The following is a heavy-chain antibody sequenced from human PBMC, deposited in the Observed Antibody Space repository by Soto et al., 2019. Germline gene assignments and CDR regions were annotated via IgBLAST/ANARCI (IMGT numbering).Heavy chain of an antibody. CDR3: ARGQRSGYCSSASCYMLDS. Sequence: TLSLTCAVYGGPFSSNYWNWIRQPPGKGLEWIGEINHSGSSKYNPSLKSRITMSVDASKNQFSLKLSSVTAADTAVYYCARGQRSGYCSSASCYMLDSWGQGALVTVSS. CDR1: GGPFSSNY. J-gene: IGHJ4*02. D-gene: IGHD2-2*03. V-gene: IGHV4-34*01. CDR2: INHSGSS.